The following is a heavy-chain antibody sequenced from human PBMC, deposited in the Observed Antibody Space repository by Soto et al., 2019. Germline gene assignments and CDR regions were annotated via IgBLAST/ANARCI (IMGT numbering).Heavy chain of an antibody. V-gene: IGHV3-7*01. CDR1: TFIFSTYW. CDR3: VGDGNNWNDFDY. Sequence: GGSLRLSCAAPTFIFSTYWMTWVRQAPGKGLEWVANIKRDGSETHYADSVKGRFTISRDNAKNSLYLQMNSLRVEDTAVHYCVGDGNNWNDFDYWGQGTLVTVS. J-gene: IGHJ4*02. D-gene: IGHD1-20*01. CDR2: IKRDGSET.